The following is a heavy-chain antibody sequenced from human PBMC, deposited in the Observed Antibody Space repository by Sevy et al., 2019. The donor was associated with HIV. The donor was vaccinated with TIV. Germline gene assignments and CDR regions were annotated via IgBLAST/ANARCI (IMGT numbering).Heavy chain of an antibody. D-gene: IGHD2-15*01. V-gene: IGHV1-69*13. CDR2: IIPIFGTA. CDR3: ARGEGYCSGGSSYSIDY. Sequence: ASVKVSCKASGGTFSSYAISWVRQAPGQGLEWMGGIIPIFGTANYAQKFQGRVTITADESTSTAYMELSSLRSEDTAVYYCARGEGYCSGGSSYSIDYWGQGTLVTVSS. J-gene: IGHJ4*02. CDR1: GGTFSSYA.